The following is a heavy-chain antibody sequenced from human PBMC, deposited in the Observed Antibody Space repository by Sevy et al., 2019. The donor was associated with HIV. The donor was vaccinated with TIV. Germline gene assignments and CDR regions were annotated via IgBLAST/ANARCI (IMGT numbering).Heavy chain of an antibody. J-gene: IGHJ6*02. CDR1: GGSFSGYY. D-gene: IGHD2-2*01. Sequence: SETLSLTCAVYGGSFSGYYWSWIRLPPGKGLEWIGEVNHSGSTNDNPSLKSRVTISVDTSKNQFSLKLSSVTAADTAVYYCARAQVAPAAIFSGGYGMDVWGQGTTVTVSS. CDR2: VNHSGST. CDR3: ARAQVAPAAIFSGGYGMDV. V-gene: IGHV4-34*01.